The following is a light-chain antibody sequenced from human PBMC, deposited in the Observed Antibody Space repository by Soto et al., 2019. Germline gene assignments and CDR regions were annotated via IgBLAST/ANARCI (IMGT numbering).Light chain of an antibody. CDR3: QQRSNWLSIT. Sequence: EIVMTQSPATLSVSPGERATLSCRASHSVSSSYLAWYQQKPGQAPRLLIYGASSRATGTPDRFSGSGSGTDFTLTISSLEPEDFAVYYCQQRSNWLSITFGQGTRLEIK. CDR1: HSVSSSY. J-gene: IGKJ5*01. V-gene: IGKV3D-20*02. CDR2: GAS.